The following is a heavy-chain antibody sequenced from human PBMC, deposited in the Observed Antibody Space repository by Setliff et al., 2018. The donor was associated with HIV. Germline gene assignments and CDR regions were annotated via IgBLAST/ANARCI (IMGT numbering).Heavy chain of an antibody. D-gene: IGHD3-3*01. Sequence: PGGSLRLSCAASGFTFSRYWMTWVRQAPGKGLEWVANIQQDGSEKYYVDSVKGRFTISRDNAKNSLSLQMNSLRAEDTAVYYCAREAWSGPIMMGFDPWGQGTLVTVSS. CDR2: IQQDGSEK. CDR3: AREAWSGPIMMGFDP. V-gene: IGHV3-7*01. CDR1: GFTFSRYW. J-gene: IGHJ5*02.